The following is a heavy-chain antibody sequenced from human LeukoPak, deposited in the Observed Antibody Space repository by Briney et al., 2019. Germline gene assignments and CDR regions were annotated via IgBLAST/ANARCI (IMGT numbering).Heavy chain of an antibody. CDR1: GGSFSGYY. CDR3: ARLALVYGDYAPISSYYYYYGMDV. Sequence: PSETLSLTCAVYGGSFSGYYWSWIRQPPGKGLEWIGEINHSGSTNYNPSLKSRVTISVDTSKNQFSLKLSSVTAADTAVYYCARLALVYGDYAPISSYYYYYGMDVWGQGTTVTVSS. D-gene: IGHD4-17*01. V-gene: IGHV4-34*01. J-gene: IGHJ6*02. CDR2: INHSGST.